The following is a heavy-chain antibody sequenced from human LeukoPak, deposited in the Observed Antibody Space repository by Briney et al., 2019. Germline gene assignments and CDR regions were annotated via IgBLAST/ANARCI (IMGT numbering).Heavy chain of an antibody. Sequence: GGSLRLSCAASGFTFSSYAMSWVRQAPGKGLEWVSAISGSGGSTYYADSVKGRFTISRDNSKNTLYLQMNSLRAEDTAAYYCARDHFYSGSYFDYWGQGTLVTVSS. CDR1: GFTFSSYA. D-gene: IGHD1-26*01. CDR2: ISGSGGST. V-gene: IGHV3-23*01. CDR3: ARDHFYSGSYFDY. J-gene: IGHJ4*02.